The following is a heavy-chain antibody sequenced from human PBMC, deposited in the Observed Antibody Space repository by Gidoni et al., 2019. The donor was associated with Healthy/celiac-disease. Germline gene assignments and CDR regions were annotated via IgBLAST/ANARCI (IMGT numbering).Heavy chain of an antibody. Sequence: EVQLVESGGGLVQPGGSLRLSCAASGFTFSSYWMSWVRQAPGKGLEWVANIKQDGSEKYYVDSVKGRFTISRDNAKNSLYLQMNSLRAEDTAVYYCARENYGDYRLDFDYWGQGTLVTVSS. CDR1: GFTFSSYW. J-gene: IGHJ4*02. D-gene: IGHD4-17*01. CDR3: ARENYGDYRLDFDY. V-gene: IGHV3-7*01. CDR2: IKQDGSEK.